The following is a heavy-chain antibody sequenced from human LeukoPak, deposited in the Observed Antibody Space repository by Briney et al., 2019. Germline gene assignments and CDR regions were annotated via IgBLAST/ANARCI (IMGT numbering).Heavy chain of an antibody. CDR1: GGSISSYH. Sequence: SETLSLTCTVAGGSISSYHWSWIRQPPGKGLEWIGYIHYSGSSKYNPSLKSRVTISLDTSKNQFSLKLSSVTAADTAVYYCARLGQWLGTNWFDPWGQGTLVTVSS. D-gene: IGHD6-19*01. J-gene: IGHJ5*02. V-gene: IGHV4-59*01. CDR3: ARLGQWLGTNWFDP. CDR2: IHYSGSS.